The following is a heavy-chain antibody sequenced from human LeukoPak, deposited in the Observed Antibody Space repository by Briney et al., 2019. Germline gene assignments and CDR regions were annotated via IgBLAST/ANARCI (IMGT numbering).Heavy chain of an antibody. Sequence: PGGSLRLSCAAAGFTVSSTYMSWVRQAPGKGLEWVSLISSSRSYIYYADSLKGRFTISRDNAKNSLYLQMNSLRAEDTAVYYCARDGSGFGEPHYFDYWGQGSPVTVSS. CDR2: ISSSRSYI. J-gene: IGHJ4*02. V-gene: IGHV3-21*01. CDR3: ARDGSGFGEPHYFDY. D-gene: IGHD3-10*01. CDR1: GFTVSSTY.